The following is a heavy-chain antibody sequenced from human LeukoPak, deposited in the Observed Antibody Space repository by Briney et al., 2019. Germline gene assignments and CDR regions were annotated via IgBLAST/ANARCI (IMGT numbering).Heavy chain of an antibody. CDR1: GFPFSSYA. Sequence: GRSLRLSCAASGFPFSSYAMHWVRQAPGMGLEWVALISYDGSNKYHADSVKGRFTISRDNSKNTLYLQMNSLRPEDTAVYYCATPIGGDSDIWGQGTMVTVSS. J-gene: IGHJ3*02. CDR3: ATPIGGDSDI. D-gene: IGHD2-15*01. CDR2: ISYDGSNK. V-gene: IGHV3-30-3*01.